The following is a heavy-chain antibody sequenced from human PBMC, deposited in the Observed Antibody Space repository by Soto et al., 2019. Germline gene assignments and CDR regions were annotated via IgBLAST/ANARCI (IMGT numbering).Heavy chain of an antibody. CDR1: GVSISSGGYF. D-gene: IGHD3-3*01. J-gene: IGHJ4*02. Sequence: TLSLTCTVSGVSISSGGYFWSWSRQHPGKGLEWIGYISNSGSTFSNPALKSRVALSTDTSKNQFSLKLTSMTAADTAMYYCARVLKYYEFWNGYTTLDYWGQGTLVTVSS. CDR3: ARVLKYYEFWNGYTTLDY. V-gene: IGHV4-31*03. CDR2: ISNSGST.